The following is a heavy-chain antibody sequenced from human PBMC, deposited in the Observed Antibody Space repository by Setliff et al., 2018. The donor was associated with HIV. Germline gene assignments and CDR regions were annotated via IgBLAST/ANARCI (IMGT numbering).Heavy chain of an antibody. J-gene: IGHJ6*03. CDR3: ARHSDSSSWPPGGYNHYMDV. Sequence: SETLSLTCTVSGGSISSSSYYWGWIRQPPGKGLELIGSIYYTGTTYYHPSLESRVTLSVDMSRNQFSLRLTSVTAADTGVYYCARHSDSSSWPPGGYNHYMDVWGKGTTVTVSS. CDR1: GGSISSSSYY. CDR2: IYYTGTT. D-gene: IGHD6-13*01. V-gene: IGHV4-39*01.